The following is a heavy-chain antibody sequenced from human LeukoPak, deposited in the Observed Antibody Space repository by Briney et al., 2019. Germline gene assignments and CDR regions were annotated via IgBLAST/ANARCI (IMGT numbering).Heavy chain of an antibody. CDR2: IRYDGSNK. D-gene: IGHD3-22*01. V-gene: IGHV3-30*02. J-gene: IGHJ4*02. CDR1: GFTFRSYG. Sequence: PGGSLRLSCAASGFTFRSYGMHWVRQAPGKGLEWGAFIRYDGSNKYYADSVKGRFTISRDNSKNTLYLQMNSLRAEDTAVYYCAKDGRDYYDSSGYQALDYWGQGTLVTVSS. CDR3: AKDGRDYYDSSGYQALDY.